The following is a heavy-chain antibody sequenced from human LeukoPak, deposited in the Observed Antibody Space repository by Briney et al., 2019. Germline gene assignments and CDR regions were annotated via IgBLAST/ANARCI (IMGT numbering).Heavy chain of an antibody. V-gene: IGHV4-59*08. CDR3: ARGYDYVWGSYRYYFDY. CDR2: IYYSGST. Sequence: PSETLPLTCTVSGGSISSYYWSWIRQPPGKGLEWIGYIYYSGSTNYNPSLKSRVTISVDTSKNQFSLKLSSVTAADTAVYYCARGYDYVWGSYRYYFDYWGQGTLVTVSS. J-gene: IGHJ4*02. CDR1: GGSISSYY. D-gene: IGHD3-16*02.